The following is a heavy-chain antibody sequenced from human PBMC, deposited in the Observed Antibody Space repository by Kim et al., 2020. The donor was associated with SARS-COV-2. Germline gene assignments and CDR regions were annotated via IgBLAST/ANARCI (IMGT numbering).Heavy chain of an antibody. J-gene: IGHJ6*02. Sequence: NRYYADSVKGRFTISRDNSKNTLYLQMNSLRAEDTAVYYCARDWRGMDVWGQGTTVTVSS. CDR2: NR. CDR3: ARDWRGMDV. V-gene: IGHV3-33*01.